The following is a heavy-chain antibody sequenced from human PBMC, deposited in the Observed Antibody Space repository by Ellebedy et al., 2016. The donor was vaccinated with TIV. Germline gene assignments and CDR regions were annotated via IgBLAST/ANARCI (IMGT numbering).Heavy chain of an antibody. CDR1: GFTFSSYA. V-gene: IGHV3-23*01. CDR2: ISGSGGST. J-gene: IGHJ4*02. CDR3: AKIVGSGSTPLNY. Sequence: GESLKISCAASGFTFSSYAMSWVRQAPGKGLEWVSAISGSGGSTYYADSVKGRFTISRDNSKNTLYLQMNSLRAEDTAVYYCAKIVGSGSTPLNYWGQGTLVTVSS. D-gene: IGHD3-10*01.